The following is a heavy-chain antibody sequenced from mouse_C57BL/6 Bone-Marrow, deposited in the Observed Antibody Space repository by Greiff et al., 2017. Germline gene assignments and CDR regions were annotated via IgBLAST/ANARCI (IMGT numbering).Heavy chain of an antibody. J-gene: IGHJ4*01. CDR1: GYTFTSYG. Sequence: VKLMESGAELARPGASVKLSCKASGYTFTSYGISWVKQRTGQGLEWIGEIYPRSGNTYYNEKFKGKATLTADKSSSTAYMELRSLTSEDSAVCFCARWAAQALYYYAMDYWGQGTSVTVSS. V-gene: IGHV1-81*01. CDR3: ARWAAQALYYYAMDY. D-gene: IGHD3-2*02. CDR2: IYPRSGNT.